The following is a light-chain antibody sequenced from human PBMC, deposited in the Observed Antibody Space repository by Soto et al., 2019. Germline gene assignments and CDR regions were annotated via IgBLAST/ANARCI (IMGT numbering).Light chain of an antibody. CDR2: DAS. CDR3: QQYHSFSIT. CDR1: QSISSW. J-gene: IGKJ5*01. Sequence: DIQMTQSPSTLSASVGDRVTITCRASQSISSWLAWYQQKPGKAPKLLIYDASSLESGVPSRSSGSGSGTEFTLAISSLEPDDFATYYCQQYHSFSITFGQGTRLEIK. V-gene: IGKV1-5*01.